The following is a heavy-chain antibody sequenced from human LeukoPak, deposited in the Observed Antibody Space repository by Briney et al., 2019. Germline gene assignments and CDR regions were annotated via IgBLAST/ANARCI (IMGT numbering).Heavy chain of an antibody. CDR2: INIGGTNT. CDR1: GFTFNDYY. V-gene: IGHV3-11*01. Sequence: PGGSLTLSCAASGFTFNDYYMSWIRQAPGKGLEWLSYINIGGTNTNYADSVKGRFTISRDNAKKSLYLEMNNLRAEDTAVYYCATDGAGFDTWGQGVLVTVSS. CDR3: ATDGAGFDT. J-gene: IGHJ5*02.